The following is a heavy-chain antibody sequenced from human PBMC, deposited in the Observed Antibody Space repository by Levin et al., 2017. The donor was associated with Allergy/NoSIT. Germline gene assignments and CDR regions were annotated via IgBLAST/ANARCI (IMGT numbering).Heavy chain of an antibody. V-gene: IGHV3-21*05. CDR1: EFTFNDYD. CDR3: AKDGGRAARASVMDV. J-gene: IGHJ6*02. D-gene: IGHD6-6*01. CDR2: ISSSSSHL. Sequence: GGSLRLSCAASEFTFNDYDMNWVRQAPGKGLEWLSYISSSSSHLYYADSVRGRFTISSDNAKNSLYLQMNSLRAEDTAVYYCAKDGGRAARASVMDVWGQGTTVTVSS.